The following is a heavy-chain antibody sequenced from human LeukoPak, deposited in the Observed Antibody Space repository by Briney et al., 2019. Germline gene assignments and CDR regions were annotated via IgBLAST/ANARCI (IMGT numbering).Heavy chain of an antibody. CDR3: ARALSAMVPDY. J-gene: IGHJ4*02. CDR1: GFXFSTYG. CDR2: IRYDGSNK. V-gene: IGHV3-30*02. D-gene: IGHD5-18*01. Sequence: GGSLRLSCAASGFXFSTYGIHWVRQAPGKGPEWVALIRYDGSNKNYGDSVKGRFTISRDNSKNTLYLQMNSLRAEDTAVYYCARALSAMVPDYWGQGTLLTVSS.